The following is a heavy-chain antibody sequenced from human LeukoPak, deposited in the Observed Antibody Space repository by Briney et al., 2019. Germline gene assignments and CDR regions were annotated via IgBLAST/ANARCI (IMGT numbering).Heavy chain of an antibody. V-gene: IGHV6-1*01. CDR1: GDSVSSNSAA. J-gene: IGHJ4*02. D-gene: IGHD3-22*01. CDR3: ARNPDHYDSSGIFEY. CDR2: TYYRSKWYN. Sequence: QTLSLTCAISGDSVSSNSAAWNWIRQSPSRGLEWLGRTYYRSKWYNGYAVSVKSRITINPDTSKNQFSLQLNSVTPEDTAVYYCARNPDHYDSSGIFEYWGQGTLVTVSS.